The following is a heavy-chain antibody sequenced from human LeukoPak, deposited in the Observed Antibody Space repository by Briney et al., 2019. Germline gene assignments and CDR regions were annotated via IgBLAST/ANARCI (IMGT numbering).Heavy chain of an antibody. V-gene: IGHV3-11*04. Sequence: GGSLRLSCAASGFTFSDYYMSWIRQAPGKGLEWVSYISSSGSTIYYADSVKGRFTISRDNSKNTLYLQMNSLRAEDTAVYYCARDRVTGTSRYYFDYWGQGTLVTVSS. CDR1: GFTFSDYY. J-gene: IGHJ4*02. CDR3: ARDRVTGTSRYYFDY. CDR2: ISSSGSTI. D-gene: IGHD6-19*01.